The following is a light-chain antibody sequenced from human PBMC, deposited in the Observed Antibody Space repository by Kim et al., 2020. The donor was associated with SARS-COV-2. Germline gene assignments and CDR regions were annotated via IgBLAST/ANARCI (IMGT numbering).Light chain of an antibody. J-gene: IGLJ3*02. Sequence: QSVLTQPASVSGSPGQSITISCTGTSSDVGSYNLVSWYQQHPGKAPKLMIYEVSKRPSGVSNRFSGSKSGNTASLTISGLRAEDEADYYCCSYAGSSTFRVFGGGTQLTVL. CDR3: CSYAGSSTFRV. CDR1: SSDVGSYNL. CDR2: EVS. V-gene: IGLV2-23*02.